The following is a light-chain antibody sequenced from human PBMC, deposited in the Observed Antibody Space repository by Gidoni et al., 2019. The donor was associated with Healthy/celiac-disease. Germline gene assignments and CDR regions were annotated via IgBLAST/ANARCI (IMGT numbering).Light chain of an antibody. V-gene: IGKV3-20*01. CDR2: GAS. J-gene: IGKJ2*01. Sequence: EIVLTQSPGTLSLSPGERATLSCRASQSVSSSYLAWYQQKPGQAPRLLIYGASSRATGIPDRFSGSGSGTDFTLTISRLEPEDFAVYYGQQYGSSHTFGQGTKLEIK. CDR1: QSVSSSY. CDR3: QQYGSSHT.